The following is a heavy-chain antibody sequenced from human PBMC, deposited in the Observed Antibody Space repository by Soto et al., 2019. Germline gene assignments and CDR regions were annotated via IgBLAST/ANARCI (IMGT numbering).Heavy chain of an antibody. D-gene: IGHD6-13*01. J-gene: IGHJ6*04. CDR2: ISAYNGNT. CDR1: GYTFTSYG. CDR3: ARELGWQQLVQYYCYYYGIEV. Sequence: ASVKVSCKASGYTFTSYGISWVRQAPGQGLEWMGWISAYNGNTNYAQKLQGRVTMTTGTSTSTAYMELRSLRSDDTAVYYCARELGWQQLVQYYCYYYGIEVWGNGTTVSVSS. V-gene: IGHV1-18*01.